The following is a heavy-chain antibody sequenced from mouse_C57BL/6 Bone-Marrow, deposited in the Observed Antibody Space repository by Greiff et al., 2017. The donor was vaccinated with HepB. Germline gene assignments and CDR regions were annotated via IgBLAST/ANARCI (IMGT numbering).Heavy chain of an antibody. CDR2: IWSDGST. CDR1: GFSLTSYG. D-gene: IGHD5-5*01. J-gene: IGHJ4*01. Sequence: QVQLKESGPGLVAPSQSLSITCTVSGFSLTSYGVHWVRQPPGKGLEWLVVIWSDGSTTYNSALKSRLSISKDNSKSQVFLKMNSLQTDDTAVYYCARHEGGLPYAMDYWGQGTSVTVSS. V-gene: IGHV2-6-1*01. CDR3: ARHEGGLPYAMDY.